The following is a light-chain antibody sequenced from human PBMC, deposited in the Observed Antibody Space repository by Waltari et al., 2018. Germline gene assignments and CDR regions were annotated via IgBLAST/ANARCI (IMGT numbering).Light chain of an antibody. V-gene: IGLV2-14*03. CDR3: SSSTSSTTRV. J-gene: IGLJ3*02. CDR1: SSDVGAYNY. Sequence: QSALTQPASVSAPPGQSFTISCTGTSSDVGAYNYVSWYQQHPGKTPKLIIYDVLIRPSGVSNLFSGSKSGNTASLTISGLQADDEADYYCSSSTSSTTRVFGGGTRLTVL. CDR2: DVL.